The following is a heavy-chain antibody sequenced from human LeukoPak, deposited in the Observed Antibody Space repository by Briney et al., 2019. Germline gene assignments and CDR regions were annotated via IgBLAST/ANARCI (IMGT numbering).Heavy chain of an antibody. CDR2: IFYSGST. Sequence: SETLSLTCTVSGGSIGSHYWNWIRQPPGKGLEWIGYIFYSGSTNYNPSLKNRVTISVDTSKNQFSLKLSSVTAADTAEYFCARVGTIFYDMDVWGQGTTVTVSS. J-gene: IGHJ6*02. CDR1: GGSIGSHY. D-gene: IGHD3-9*01. CDR3: ARVGTIFYDMDV. V-gene: IGHV4-59*11.